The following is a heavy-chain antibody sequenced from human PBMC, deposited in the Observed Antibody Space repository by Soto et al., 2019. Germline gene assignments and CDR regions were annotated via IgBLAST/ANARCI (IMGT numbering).Heavy chain of an antibody. D-gene: IGHD6-19*01. J-gene: IGHJ5*02. Sequence: GGSLRLSCAASGFTFSSYEMNWVRQAPGKGLEWVSYISSSGSTIYYADSVKGRFTISRDNAKNSLYLQMNSLRAEDTAVYYCARQFIAVDGNGWFDPWGQGTLVTVSS. CDR2: ISSSGSTI. V-gene: IGHV3-48*03. CDR1: GFTFSSYE. CDR3: ARQFIAVDGNGWFDP.